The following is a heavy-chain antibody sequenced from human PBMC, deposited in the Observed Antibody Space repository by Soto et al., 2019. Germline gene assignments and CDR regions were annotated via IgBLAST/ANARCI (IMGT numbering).Heavy chain of an antibody. Sequence: SETLSLTCTVSGGSISSGGYYWSWIRQHPGKGLEWIGYIYYSGSTYYNPSLKSRVTISVDTSKNQFSLKLSSVTAAATAVYYCARVNYYDSSGYHYYFDYWGQGTLVTVSS. CDR2: IYYSGST. CDR1: GGSISSGGYY. J-gene: IGHJ4*02. D-gene: IGHD3-22*01. CDR3: ARVNYYDSSGYHYYFDY. V-gene: IGHV4-31*03.